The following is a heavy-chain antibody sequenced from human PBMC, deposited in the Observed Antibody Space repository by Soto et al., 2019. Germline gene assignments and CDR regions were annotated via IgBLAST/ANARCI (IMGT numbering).Heavy chain of an antibody. CDR3: ARIGGYPGTLHY. D-gene: IGHD3-16*02. CDR2: TYHRGST. J-gene: IGHJ4*02. V-gene: IGHV4-59*01. Sequence: LSLTCSVSGVSISSYFWSWIRQPPGRGLEWIGYTYHRGSTNYSPSLSSRVAISLDKSENQFSLKVSSVTAADTAVYYCARIGGYPGTLHYWGQGNPVTVSS. CDR1: GVSISSYF.